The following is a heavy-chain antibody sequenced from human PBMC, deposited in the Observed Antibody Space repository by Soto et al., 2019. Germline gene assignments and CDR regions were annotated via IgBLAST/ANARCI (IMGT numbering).Heavy chain of an antibody. J-gene: IGHJ6*02. CDR2: IIPIFGTA. D-gene: IGHD3-10*01. V-gene: IGHV1-69*13. CDR1: GVTFSSYA. CDR3: AGITMVRGVTPNYYGMDV. Sequence: GASVKVSCKASGVTFSSYAISWVRQAPGQGLEWMGGIIPIFGTANYAQKFQGRVTITADESTSTAYMELSSLRSEDTAVYYCAGITMVRGVTPNYYGMDVWGQGTTVTVSS.